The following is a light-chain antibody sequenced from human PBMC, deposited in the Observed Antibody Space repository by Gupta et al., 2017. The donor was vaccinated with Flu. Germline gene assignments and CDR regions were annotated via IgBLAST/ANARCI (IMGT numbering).Light chain of an antibody. CDR1: QDIRDD. CDR3: LQHGTSPPT. Sequence: DIQVTQSPSSLSASVGDRVSITCGASQDIRDDLAWYQQKPGKPPKSLIYAASNLHSGVPSRFSGSGFGIEFTLTISSLQPEDSATYYCLQHGTSPPTFGQGTEVDIK. V-gene: IGKV1-17*01. CDR2: AAS. J-gene: IGKJ1*01.